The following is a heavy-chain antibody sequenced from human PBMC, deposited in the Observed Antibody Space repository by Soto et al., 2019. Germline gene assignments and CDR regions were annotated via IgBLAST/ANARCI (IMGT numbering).Heavy chain of an antibody. J-gene: IGHJ2*01. CDR2: INHSGST. CDR1: GGSFSGYY. Sequence: SETLSLTCAVYGGSFSGYYWNWIRQPPGKGLEWIGEINHSGSTNYNPSLKSRVSISVGTSNNQFSLELSSVTAADTAVYYCARGRGDGYNQDWYFDLWGRGTLVTVSS. CDR3: ARGRGDGYNQDWYFDL. D-gene: IGHD3-10*01. V-gene: IGHV4-34*01.